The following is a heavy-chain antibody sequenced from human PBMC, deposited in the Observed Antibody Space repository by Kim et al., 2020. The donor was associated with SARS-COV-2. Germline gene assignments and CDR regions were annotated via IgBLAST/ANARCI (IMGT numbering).Heavy chain of an antibody. CDR2: A. D-gene: IGHD6-13*01. J-gene: IGHJ4*02. CDR3: ASDGYSSSWYLDY. V-gene: IGHV1-69*01. Sequence: ANYEQKFQGRVTITADESTSTAYMELSSLRSEDTAVYYCASDGYSSSWYLDYWGQGTLVTVSS.